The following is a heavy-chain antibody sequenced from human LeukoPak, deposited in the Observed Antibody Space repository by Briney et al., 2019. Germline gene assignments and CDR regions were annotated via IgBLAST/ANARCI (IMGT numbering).Heavy chain of an antibody. Sequence: SETLSLTCTVSGGSISSRSYYWGWIRQPPGKGLEWIGNIYYSGSTYYNPSLKSRVTISGDTSKNQFSLKLSSVTAADTAVFYCARRSQTTAGRGIDYWGQGTLVTVSS. D-gene: IGHD6-13*01. CDR3: ARRSQTTAGRGIDY. J-gene: IGHJ4*02. CDR1: GGSISSRSYY. V-gene: IGHV4-39*01. CDR2: IYYSGST.